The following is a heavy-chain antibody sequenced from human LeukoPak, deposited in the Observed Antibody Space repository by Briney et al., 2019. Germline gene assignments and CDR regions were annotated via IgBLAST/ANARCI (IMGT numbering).Heavy chain of an antibody. CDR1: GFTFSGSA. Sequence: PGGSLRLSCAASGFTFSGSAMHWVRQASGKGLEWVGRIRSKANSYATAHAASVKGRFTISRDDSKNTAYLQMNSLKTEDTAVYYCTSQDLSSGRTDYWGQGTLVTVSS. D-gene: IGHD6-19*01. CDR3: TSQDLSSGRTDY. J-gene: IGHJ4*02. V-gene: IGHV3-73*01. CDR2: IRSKANSYAT.